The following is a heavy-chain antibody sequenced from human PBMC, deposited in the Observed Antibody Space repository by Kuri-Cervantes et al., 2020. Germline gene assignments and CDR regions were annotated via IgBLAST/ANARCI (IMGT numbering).Heavy chain of an antibody. D-gene: IGHD6-25*01. CDR2: IKQDGSEK. Sequence: GGSLRLSCAASGFTFSSYWMSWVRQAPGKGLEWVANIKQDGSEKYYVDSVKGRFTISRDNAKNSLYLQMYSLRVEDTAVYFCARDRLSSGGSGVGYFDLWGRGTLVTVSS. CDR1: GFTFSSYW. J-gene: IGHJ4*02. CDR3: ARDRLSSGGSGVGYFDL. V-gene: IGHV3-7*01.